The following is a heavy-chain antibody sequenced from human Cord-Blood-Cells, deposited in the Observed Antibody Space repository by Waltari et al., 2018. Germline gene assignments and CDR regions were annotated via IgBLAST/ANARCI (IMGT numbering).Heavy chain of an antibody. Sequence: QVQLVQSGAEVKKPGSSVKVSRKASGGTFSSYAISWVRQAPGQGLEWMGGIIPIFGTANYAQKFQGRVTITADKSTSTAYMELSSLRSEDTAVYYCAEGPRPNWNYYYYGMDVWGQGTTVTVSS. J-gene: IGHJ6*02. CDR2: IIPIFGTA. D-gene: IGHD1-1*01. CDR1: GGTFSSYA. V-gene: IGHV1-69*06. CDR3: AEGPRPNWNYYYYGMDV.